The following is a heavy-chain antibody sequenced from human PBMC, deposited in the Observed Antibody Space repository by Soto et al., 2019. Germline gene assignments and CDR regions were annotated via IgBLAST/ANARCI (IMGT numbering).Heavy chain of an antibody. CDR1: GFTFSSYA. D-gene: IGHD4-17*01. CDR3: AKDTDPLGPSYDYGGNSLDY. V-gene: IGHV3-23*01. J-gene: IGHJ4*02. CDR2: ISGSGGST. Sequence: GGSLRLSCAASGFTFSSYAMSWVRQAPGKGLEWVSAISGSGGSTYYADSVKGRFTISRDNSKNTLYLQMNSLRAEDTAVYYCAKDTDPLGPSYDYGGNSLDYWGQGTLVTVSS.